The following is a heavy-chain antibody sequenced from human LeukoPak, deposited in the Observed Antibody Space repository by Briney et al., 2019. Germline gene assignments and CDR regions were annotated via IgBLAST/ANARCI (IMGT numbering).Heavy chain of an antibody. CDR1: GGTFSSYA. D-gene: IGHD3-16*01. CDR3: ASPNEDYMITFGGATYYFDY. J-gene: IGHJ4*02. CDR2: IIPIFGTA. V-gene: IGHV1-69*13. Sequence: ASVKVSCKASGGTFSSYAISWVRQAPGQGLEWMGGIIPIFGTANYAQKFQGRVTITADESTSTAYMELSSLRSEDTAVYYCASPNEDYMITFGGATYYFDYWGQGTLFTVSS.